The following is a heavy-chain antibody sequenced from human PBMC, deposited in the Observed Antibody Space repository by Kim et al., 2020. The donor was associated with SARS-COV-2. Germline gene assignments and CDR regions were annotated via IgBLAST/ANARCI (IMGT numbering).Heavy chain of an antibody. V-gene: IGHV4-61*01. D-gene: IGHD6-13*01. CDR2: VSYTGST. Sequence: SETLSLTCTVSGGSVSSGHYWSWNRQPPGKGLEWIGYVSYTGSTKYNPSLKSRVSISLDTSKNQFSLTLNSVTAADTAVYSCVQDCRRAAAGRGRGTLGT. CDR3: VQDCRRAAAG. J-gene: IGHJ4*02. CDR1: GGSVSSGHY.